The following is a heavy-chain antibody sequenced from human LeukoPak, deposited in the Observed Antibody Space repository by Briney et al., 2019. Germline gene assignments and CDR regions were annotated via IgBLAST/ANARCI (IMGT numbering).Heavy chain of an antibody. CDR2: ISYDGSDK. J-gene: IGHJ6*02. D-gene: IGHD2-2*01. Sequence: PGRSLRLSCAASGFDFSSHALHWVRQAPGKGLEWVTLISYDGSDKFYADSVKGRFTVSRDNSRSTLYLQINSLRPEDTAVYYCARISAFYAYYGMDVWGQGTTVTVSS. CDR3: ARISAFYAYYGMDV. CDR1: GFDFSSHA. V-gene: IGHV3-30-3*01.